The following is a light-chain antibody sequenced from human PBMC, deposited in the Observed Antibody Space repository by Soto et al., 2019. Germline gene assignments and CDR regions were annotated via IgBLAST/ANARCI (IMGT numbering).Light chain of an antibody. CDR2: SNN. CDR1: SSNIGSNY. CDR3: AAWDDSLSGPWV. Sequence: QSVLTQPPSASGTPGQRVTISCSGSSSNIGSNYVYWYQQLPGTAPKLLIYSNNQRPSGVPDRFSGSKSGTSASLAISGLRSVDEADYYCAAWDDSLSGPWVFGGGTKVTVL. J-gene: IGLJ3*02. V-gene: IGLV1-47*02.